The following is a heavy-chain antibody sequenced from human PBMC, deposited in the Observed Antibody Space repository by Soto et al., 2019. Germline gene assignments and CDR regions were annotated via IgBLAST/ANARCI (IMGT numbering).Heavy chain of an antibody. CDR3: AREGLQGYYYYMDV. CDR1: GFTFSDYY. CDR2: ISSSGSTI. V-gene: IGHV3-11*01. D-gene: IGHD4-4*01. Sequence: GGSLRLSCAASGFTFSDYYMSWIRQAPGKGLEWVSYISSSGSTIYYADSVKGRFTISRDNAKNSLYLQMNSLRAEDTAVYYCAREGLQGYYYYMDVWGKGTTVTVSS. J-gene: IGHJ6*03.